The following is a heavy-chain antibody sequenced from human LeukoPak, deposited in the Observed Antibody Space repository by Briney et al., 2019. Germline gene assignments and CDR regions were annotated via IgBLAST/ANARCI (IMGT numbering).Heavy chain of an antibody. CDR3: AGDPLGDGYNWNYFDY. V-gene: IGHV3-64*01. J-gene: IGHJ4*02. D-gene: IGHD5-24*01. Sequence: GGSLRLSCAASGFTFSSYAMHWVRHAPGKGLEYVSAISSNGGSTYYANSVKGRFTISRDNSKNTLYLQMGSLRAEDMAVYYCAGDPLGDGYNWNYFDYWGQGTLVTVSS. CDR1: GFTFSSYA. CDR2: ISSNGGST.